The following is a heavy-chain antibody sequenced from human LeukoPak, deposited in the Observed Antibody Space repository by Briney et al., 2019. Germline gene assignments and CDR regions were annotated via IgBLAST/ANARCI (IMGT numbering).Heavy chain of an antibody. J-gene: IGHJ4*02. CDR3: AKGSGRGTSIIVVVPAVLHSIDY. V-gene: IGHV3-30*18. Sequence: PGGSLRLSCAASGFTFSSYGMHWVRQAPGKGLEWVAVISYDGSNKYYADSVKGRFTISRDNSKNTLYLQMNSLRAEDTAVYYCAKGSGRGTSIIVVVPAVLHSIDYWGQGTLVTVSS. D-gene: IGHD2-2*01. CDR1: GFTFSSYG. CDR2: ISYDGSNK.